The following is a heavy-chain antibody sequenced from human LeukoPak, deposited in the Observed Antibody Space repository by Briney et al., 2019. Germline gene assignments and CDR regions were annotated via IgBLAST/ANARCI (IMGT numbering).Heavy chain of an antibody. Sequence: GRPLRLSCAASGFTFSSYDMHWVRQAPGKGLEWVAVMWSDGSNKYHADSVKGRFTISRDNSKNTLCLQMNSLRAEYTAVYYCARNSALDYWGQGTLVTVSS. CDR2: MWSDGSNK. V-gene: IGHV3-33*01. J-gene: IGHJ4*02. D-gene: IGHD2/OR15-2a*01. CDR1: GFTFSSYD. CDR3: ARNSALDY.